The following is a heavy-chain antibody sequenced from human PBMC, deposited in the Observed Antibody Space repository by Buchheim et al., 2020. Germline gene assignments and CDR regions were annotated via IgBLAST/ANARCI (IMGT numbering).Heavy chain of an antibody. CDR3: AKFEPRSITIFGVPPMSFDY. D-gene: IGHD3-3*01. Sequence: EVQLLESGGGLVQPGGSLRLSCAASGFTFSSYAMSWVRQAPGKGLEWVSAISGSGGSTYYADSVKGRFTLSRDNSKNTLYLQMNRLRAEDTAVYYWAKFEPRSITIFGVPPMSFDYWGQGTL. J-gene: IGHJ4*02. CDR2: ISGSGGST. CDR1: GFTFSSYA. V-gene: IGHV3-23*01.